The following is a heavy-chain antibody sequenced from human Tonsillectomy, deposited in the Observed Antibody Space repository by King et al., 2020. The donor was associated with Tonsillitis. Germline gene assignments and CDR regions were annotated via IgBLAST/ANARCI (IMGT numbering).Heavy chain of an antibody. CDR2: IRYDGSNK. Sequence: VQLVESGGGVVQPGGSLRLSCAASGFTFSSYGMHWARQAPGKGLEWVAFIRYDGSNKYYADSVKGRFTISRDNSKNTLYLQMNSLRAEDTAVYYCAKDPYYYDNSGYPYFDYWGQGTLVTVSS. D-gene: IGHD3-22*01. CDR1: GFTFSSYG. CDR3: AKDPYYYDNSGYPYFDY. J-gene: IGHJ4*02. V-gene: IGHV3-30*02.